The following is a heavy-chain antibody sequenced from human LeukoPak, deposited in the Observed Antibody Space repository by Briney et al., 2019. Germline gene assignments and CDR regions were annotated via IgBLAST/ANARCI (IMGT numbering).Heavy chain of an antibody. Sequence: SETLSLTCTVSGGSISSSSYYWGWIRQPPGKGLEWIGSIYYSGSTYYNPSLKSRVTISVDTSKYQFSLKLSSVTAADTAVYCCARVGARSFDYWGQGTLVTVSS. V-gene: IGHV4-39*07. CDR3: ARVGARSFDY. D-gene: IGHD1-26*01. J-gene: IGHJ4*02. CDR2: IYYSGST. CDR1: GGSISSSSYY.